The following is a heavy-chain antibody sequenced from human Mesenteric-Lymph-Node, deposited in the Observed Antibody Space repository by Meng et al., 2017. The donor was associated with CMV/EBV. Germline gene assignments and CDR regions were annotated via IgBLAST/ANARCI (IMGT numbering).Heavy chain of an antibody. CDR1: VYTFITYA. CDR2: INVGNANT. J-gene: IGHJ4*02. CDR3: ARADYTSGWTYFEY. Sequence: SVYTFITYAIHWVRQAPGQGLQCIALINVGNANTRYSQKVQGRASITRDTSATIAYMELSSVTSEDTAVYYCARADYTSGWTYFEYWGQGTLVTVSS. D-gene: IGHD6-19*01. V-gene: IGHV1-3*01.